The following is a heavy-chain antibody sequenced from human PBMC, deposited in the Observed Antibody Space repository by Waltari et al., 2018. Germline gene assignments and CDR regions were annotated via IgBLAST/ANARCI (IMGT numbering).Heavy chain of an antibody. CDR2: ISYTGTT. J-gene: IGHJ5*02. CDR1: GGSISSGDYY. CDR3: ARGITVAALDT. D-gene: IGHD2-15*01. Sequence: QVQLQESGPGLVKPSQTLSLTCTVSGGSISSGDYYWSWIRQPPGKVMEWIGYISYTGTTHYSPPLRSRVIRSIDTSKTHFSLKLSSVTAADTALYFCARGITVAALDTWGQGTLVTVSS. V-gene: IGHV4-30-4*08.